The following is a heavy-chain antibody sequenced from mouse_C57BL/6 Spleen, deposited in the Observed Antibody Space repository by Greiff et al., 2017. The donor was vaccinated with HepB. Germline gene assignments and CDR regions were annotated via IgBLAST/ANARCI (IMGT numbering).Heavy chain of an antibody. V-gene: IGHV1-69*01. J-gene: IGHJ4*01. D-gene: IGHD2-5*01. CDR1: GYTFTSYW. CDR3: ARSIVTPHYYAMDY. Sequence: QVQLQQSGAELVMPGASVKLSCKASGYTFTSYWMHWVKQRPGQGLEWIGEIDPSDSYTNYNQKFKGKSTLTVDKSSSTAYMQLSSLTSEDSAVYYCARSIVTPHYYAMDYWGQGTSVTVSS. CDR2: IDPSDSYT.